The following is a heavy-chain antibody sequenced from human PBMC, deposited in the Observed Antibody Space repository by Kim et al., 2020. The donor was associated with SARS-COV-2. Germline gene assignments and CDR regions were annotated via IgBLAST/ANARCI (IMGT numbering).Heavy chain of an antibody. D-gene: IGHD6-13*01. V-gene: IGHV5-51*01. Sequence: SPSFQGQVTISADKSISTAYLQWSSLKASDTAMYYCARPRSIAAVDAFDIWGQGTMVTVSS. J-gene: IGHJ3*02. CDR3: ARPRSIAAVDAFDI.